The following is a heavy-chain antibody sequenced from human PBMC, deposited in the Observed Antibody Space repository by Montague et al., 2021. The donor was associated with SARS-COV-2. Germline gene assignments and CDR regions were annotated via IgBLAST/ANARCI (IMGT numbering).Heavy chain of an antibody. CDR1: GGSIITSNYY. J-gene: IGHJ5*02. CDR2: SYYSGST. V-gene: IGHV4-39*01. Sequence: SETLSLTCTVSGGSIITSNYYWGWLRQPPGKGLEWIGSSYYSGSTSYNPSLKSRATISVDTSKNQFSLKLTSVIAADTAVYYCARHVGRGAGAMDWFDPWGQGTLVTVSS. D-gene: IGHD2-2*01. CDR3: ARHVGRGAGAMDWFDP.